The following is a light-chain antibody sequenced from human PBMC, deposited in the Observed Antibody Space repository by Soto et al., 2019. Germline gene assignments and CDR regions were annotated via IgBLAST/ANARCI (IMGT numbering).Light chain of an antibody. J-gene: IGKJ3*01. V-gene: IGKV1-39*01. CDR1: QSINLY. CDR3: QQSSSGPPFT. Sequence: DIQMPQSPSSLSASVGARVTIACRASQSINLYLDWYQQKPGKAPQLLIYGATSLQSGVPSRFSADGSGTDFTLAIISLQPEDFATYYCQQSSSGPPFTFGPGTKVDIK. CDR2: GAT.